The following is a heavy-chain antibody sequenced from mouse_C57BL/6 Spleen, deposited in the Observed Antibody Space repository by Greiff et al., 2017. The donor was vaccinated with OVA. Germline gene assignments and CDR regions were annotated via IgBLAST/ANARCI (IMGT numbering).Heavy chain of an antibody. V-gene: IGHV1-69*01. J-gene: IGHJ3*01. D-gene: IGHD1-1*01. CDR1: GYTFTSYW. CDR2: IDPSDSYT. Sequence: QVQLQQPGAELVMPGASVKLSCKASGYTFTSYWMHWVKQRPGQGLEWIGEIDPSDSYTNYNQKFKGKSTLTVDKSSSTAYMQLSSLTSEDSAVYYCARRAYGSSEAWFAYWGQGTLVTVSA. CDR3: ARRAYGSSEAWFAY.